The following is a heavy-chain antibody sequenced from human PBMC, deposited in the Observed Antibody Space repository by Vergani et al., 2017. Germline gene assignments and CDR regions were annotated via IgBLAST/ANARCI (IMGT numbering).Heavy chain of an antibody. V-gene: IGHV1-69*01. CDR2: NIPIFGTA. CDR3: ARLPYYYGSGSYNXFDP. Sequence: QVQLVQSGAEVKKPGSSVKVSCKASGGTFSSYAISWVRQAPGQGLEWMGGNIPIFGTANYAQKFQGRVTITADESTSTAYMELSSLRSEDTAVYYCARLPYYYGSGSYNXFDPWGQGTLVTVSS. CDR1: GGTFSSYA. J-gene: IGHJ5*02. D-gene: IGHD3-10*01.